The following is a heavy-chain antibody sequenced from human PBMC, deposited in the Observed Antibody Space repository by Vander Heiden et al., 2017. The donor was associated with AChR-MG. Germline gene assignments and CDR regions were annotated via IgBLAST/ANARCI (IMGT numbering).Heavy chain of an antibody. J-gene: IGHJ6*02. Sequence: QVQLVESGGGVVQPGGSLRLSCSASGFPFSSFGMHWVRQAPGKGLEWVAFIRYDGSNKYYADSVKGRFTISRDNSKNTLYLQMNSLRAEDTAVYYCAKEHGSSKFYYYYYGMDVWGQGTTVTVSS. CDR2: IRYDGSNK. D-gene: IGHD6-6*01. V-gene: IGHV3-30*02. CDR1: GFPFSSFG. CDR3: AKEHGSSKFYYYYYGMDV.